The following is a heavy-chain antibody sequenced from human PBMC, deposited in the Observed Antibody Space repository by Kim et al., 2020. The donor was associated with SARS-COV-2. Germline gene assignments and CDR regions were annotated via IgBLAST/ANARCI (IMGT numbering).Heavy chain of an antibody. CDR1: GFTFSSYA. CDR2: IGTAGDT. J-gene: IGHJ1*01. Sequence: GGSLRLSCAASGFTFSSYAMHWVRQATGKGLEWVSAIGTAGDTYYPAAVEGRCTTSCEDATNNMFLLMKSRRTADTAAVYFAVAAIRSFHGALVYIVYF. CDR3: AVAAIRSFHGALVYIVYF. V-gene: IGHV3-13*04. D-gene: IGHD2-21*02.